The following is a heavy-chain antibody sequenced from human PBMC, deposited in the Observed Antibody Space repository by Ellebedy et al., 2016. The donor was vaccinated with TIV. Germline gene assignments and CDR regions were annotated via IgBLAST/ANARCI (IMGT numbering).Heavy chain of an antibody. Sequence: HTGGSLRLXXVASGFTFGRYWMPWVRQAPGNKLVWVSRIKSDGSGTTYADSVKGRFTTSRDNARNTLYLQMNSLRGEDTAVYFCARDRGDYSISGPWGQGTLVTVSS. CDR2: IKSDGSGT. CDR1: GFTFGRYW. J-gene: IGHJ5*02. D-gene: IGHD4-11*01. V-gene: IGHV3-74*01. CDR3: ARDRGDYSISGP.